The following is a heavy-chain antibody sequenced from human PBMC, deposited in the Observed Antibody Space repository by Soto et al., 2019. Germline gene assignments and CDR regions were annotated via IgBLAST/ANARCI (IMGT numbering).Heavy chain of an antibody. Sequence: PGGSLRLSCAVSGFTFSSHAMSWVRQAPGKGLECVSSITGSGDSTYYVDSVKGRFTISRDNAKNSLYLQMNSLRAEDTAVYYCAREPHNYYDSSGYYYVDYWGQGTLVTVSS. J-gene: IGHJ4*02. V-gene: IGHV3-23*01. CDR1: GFTFSSHA. CDR2: ITGSGDST. D-gene: IGHD3-22*01. CDR3: AREPHNYYDSSGYYYVDY.